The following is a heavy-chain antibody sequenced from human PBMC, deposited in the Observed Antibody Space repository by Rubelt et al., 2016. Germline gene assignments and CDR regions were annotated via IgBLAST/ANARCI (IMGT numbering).Heavy chain of an antibody. J-gene: IGHJ5*02. CDR1: GGSFSGYY. V-gene: IGHV4-34*01. D-gene: IGHD6-13*01. Sequence: QVQLQQWGAGLLKPSETLSLTCAVYGGSFSGYYWSWIRQPPGKGLEWIGEINHSGSTNYNPSLKSRVTRSVDTSKSQLALKVGAGTAAETAVYYWARGLARAAAAPRRLWFDPWGQGTLVTVSS. CDR3: ARGLARAAAAPRRLWFDP. CDR2: INHSGST.